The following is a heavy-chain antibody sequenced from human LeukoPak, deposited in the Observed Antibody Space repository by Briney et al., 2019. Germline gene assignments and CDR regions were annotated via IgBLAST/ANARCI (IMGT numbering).Heavy chain of an antibody. Sequence: GASVKVSCKASGYTFTSYGISWVRQTPGQGLEWVGWISAYNGNTNSAQKLQGRVTMTTDTSTSTAYMELRNLRSDDTAVYYCARIAYCGGDCYTTYFDYWGQGTLVTVSS. D-gene: IGHD2-21*01. J-gene: IGHJ4*02. V-gene: IGHV1-18*01. CDR3: ARIAYCGGDCYTTYFDY. CDR1: GYTFTSYG. CDR2: ISAYNGNT.